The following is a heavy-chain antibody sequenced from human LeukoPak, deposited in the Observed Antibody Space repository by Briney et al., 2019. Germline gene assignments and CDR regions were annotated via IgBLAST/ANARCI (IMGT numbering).Heavy chain of an antibody. CDR3: AKDRIAVAAPRDAFDI. V-gene: IGHV3-23*01. D-gene: IGHD6-19*01. Sequence: PGRSLRLSCAASGFTFSSYAMSWVRQAPGKGLEWVSAISGSGGSTYYADSVKGRFTISRDNSKNTLYLQMNSLRAEDTAVYYCAKDRIAVAAPRDAFDIWGQGTMVTVSS. CDR2: ISGSGGST. J-gene: IGHJ3*02. CDR1: GFTFSSYA.